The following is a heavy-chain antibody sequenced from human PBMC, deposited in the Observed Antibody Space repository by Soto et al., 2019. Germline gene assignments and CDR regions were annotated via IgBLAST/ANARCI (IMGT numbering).Heavy chain of an antibody. CDR2: ISYDGSNK. CDR3: ASPPGGYMGWFDP. CDR1: GFTFSSYA. J-gene: IGHJ5*02. D-gene: IGHD1-26*01. V-gene: IGHV3-30-3*01. Sequence: QVQLVESGGGVVQPGRSLRLSCAASGFTFSSYAMHWVRQAPGKGLGWVAVISYDGSNKYYADSVKGRFTISRDNSKNTLYLQMNSLRAEDTAVYYCASPPGGYMGWFDPWGQGTLVTVSS.